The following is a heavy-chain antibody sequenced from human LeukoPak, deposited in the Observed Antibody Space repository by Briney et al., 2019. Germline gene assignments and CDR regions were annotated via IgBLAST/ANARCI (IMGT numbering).Heavy chain of an antibody. CDR3: AKDPSYGDLFSWYFDL. V-gene: IGHV3-23*01. J-gene: IGHJ2*01. D-gene: IGHD4-17*01. CDR2: ISGSGRST. Sequence: GGSLRLSCAASGFTFSTYAMSWVRQAPGKGPEWVSAISGSGRSTYYADSVKGRFTISRDNSKNTLYLQMNSLRAEDTAVYYCAKDPSYGDLFSWYFDLWGRGTLVTVSS. CDR1: GFTFSTYA.